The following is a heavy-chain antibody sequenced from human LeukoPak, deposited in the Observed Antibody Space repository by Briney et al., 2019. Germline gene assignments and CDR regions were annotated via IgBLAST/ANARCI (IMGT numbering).Heavy chain of an antibody. V-gene: IGHV1-46*01. D-gene: IGHD1/OR15-1a*01. Sequence: ASVKVSCKVSGYTLTELSMHWVRQAPGQGLEWMGVINPSGSGTRYAQPLQGRVTMTRDTSTNTDYMELSSLTSEDTAVYYCARDNSAGTPTYWWFDPWGQGTLVTVSS. CDR1: GYTLTELS. CDR3: ARDNSAGTPTYWWFDP. J-gene: IGHJ5*02. CDR2: INPSGSGT.